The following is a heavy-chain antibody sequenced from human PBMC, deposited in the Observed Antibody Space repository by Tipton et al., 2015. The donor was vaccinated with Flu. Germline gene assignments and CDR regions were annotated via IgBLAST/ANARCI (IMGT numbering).Heavy chain of an antibody. J-gene: IGHJ4*02. Sequence: LRLSCTVSGDSISSSSYYWGWIRQPPGKGLEWIGSIYYSGSTYYNPSLKSRVTISVDTSKSQFSLKLSSVTAADTAVYYCARDTIFGVAHWGQGTLVTVSS. CDR2: IYYSGST. V-gene: IGHV4-39*07. D-gene: IGHD3-3*01. CDR1: GDSISSSSYY. CDR3: ARDTIFGVAH.